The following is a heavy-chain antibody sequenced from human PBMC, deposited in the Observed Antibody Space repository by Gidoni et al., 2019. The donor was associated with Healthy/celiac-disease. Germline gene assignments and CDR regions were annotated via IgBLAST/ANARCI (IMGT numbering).Heavy chain of an antibody. CDR3: AKVGTLGGVAGTDYFDY. V-gene: IGHV3-9*01. CDR1: GFTFDDYA. CDR2: ISWNSGSI. D-gene: IGHD6-19*01. Sequence: EVQLVESGGGLVQPGRSLRLSCAASGFTFDDYAMHWVRQAPGKGLAWVSGISWNSGSIGYADSVKGRFTISRDNAKNSLYLQMNSLRAEDTALYYCAKVGTLGGVAGTDYFDYWGQGTLVTVSS. J-gene: IGHJ4*02.